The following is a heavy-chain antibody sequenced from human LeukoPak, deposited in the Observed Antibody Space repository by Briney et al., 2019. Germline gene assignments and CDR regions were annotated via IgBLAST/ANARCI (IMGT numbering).Heavy chain of an antibody. J-gene: IGHJ3*02. CDR1: RFTFTTYF. Sequence: ASVKVSCKASRFTFTTYFMHWVRQAPGQGLEWMGKINPSGDTTTYAQKFQGRVTITTDESTSTAYMELSSLRSEDTAVYYCARDLDNGSYEAFDIWGQGTMVTVSS. V-gene: IGHV1-46*01. CDR2: INPSGDTT. CDR3: ARDLDNGSYEAFDI. D-gene: IGHD1-26*01.